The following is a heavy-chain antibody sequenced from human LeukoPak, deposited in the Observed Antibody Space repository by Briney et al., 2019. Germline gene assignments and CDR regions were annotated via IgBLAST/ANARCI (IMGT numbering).Heavy chain of an antibody. J-gene: IGHJ4*02. Sequence: PGGSLRLSCVASGFTFDDYGMTWVRRAPGKGLEWVSGINWNGGTTDYGDSVKGRFTISRDNAKNSLYLQMNNLRVENTAVYYCAREMGGYPFDYWGQGTLVTVSS. V-gene: IGHV3-20*04. CDR2: INWNGGTT. CDR1: GFTFDDYG. D-gene: IGHD5-12*01. CDR3: AREMGGYPFDY.